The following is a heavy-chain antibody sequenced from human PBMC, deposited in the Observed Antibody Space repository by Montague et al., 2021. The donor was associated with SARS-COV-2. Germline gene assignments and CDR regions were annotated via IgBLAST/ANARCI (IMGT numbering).Heavy chain of an antibody. J-gene: IGHJ4*02. Sequence: SETLSLTCTVSGDSISSSSYYWGWIRQPPGKGLEWIGSVHYSGRTYYNPSLKSRVTIYVDTSKNQLSLKLSSVTAADTAVYYCTRHVHMTWPEPTPGFDYWGQGTLVTVSS. CDR1: GDSISSSSYY. D-gene: IGHD1-1*01. CDR3: TRHVHMTWPEPTPGFDY. V-gene: IGHV4-39*01. CDR2: VHYSGRT.